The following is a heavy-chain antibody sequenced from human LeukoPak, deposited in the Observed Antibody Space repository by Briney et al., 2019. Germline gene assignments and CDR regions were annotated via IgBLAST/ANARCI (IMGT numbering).Heavy chain of an antibody. CDR2: INHSGST. CDR3: ARGLVVSVARGIDY. Sequence: PSETLSLTCAVYGGSFSGYYWSWIRQPPGKGLEWIGEINHSGSTNYNPSLKSRVTISVDTSKNQFSLKLSSVTAADTAVYYCARGLVVSVARGIDYRGQGTLVTVSS. J-gene: IGHJ4*02. D-gene: IGHD2-15*01. V-gene: IGHV4-34*01. CDR1: GGSFSGYY.